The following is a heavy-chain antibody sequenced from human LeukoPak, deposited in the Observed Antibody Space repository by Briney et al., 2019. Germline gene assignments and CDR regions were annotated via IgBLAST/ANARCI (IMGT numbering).Heavy chain of an antibody. CDR2: LSYDGSNK. CDR3: ARDFLTFTLVLDAFDI. J-gene: IGHJ3*02. Sequence: PGGSLILSCRASGVTFSGSAMRWVRPARGPGLDWVSVLSYDGSNKYYADSVKGRFTISRDNSKNTLYLQMNSLRAEDTAVYYCARDFLTFTLVLDAFDIWGQGTMVTVSS. CDR1: GVTFSGSA. D-gene: IGHD3-10*01. V-gene: IGHV3-30-3*01.